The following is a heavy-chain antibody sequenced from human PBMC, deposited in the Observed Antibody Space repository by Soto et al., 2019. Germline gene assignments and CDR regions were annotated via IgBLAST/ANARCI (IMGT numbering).Heavy chain of an antibody. CDR3: ARSLHHHLITMVRGESFPFDP. D-gene: IGHD3-10*01. CDR2: IIPILGIA. Sequence: SVKVSCKASEGTFGSYTINWVRQAPGQGLEWMGRIIPILGIANYAQKLQGRVTITADKSTSTAYMELSSLRSEDTAVYYCARSLHHHLITMVRGESFPFDPWGQGTLVTVSS. V-gene: IGHV1-69*02. CDR1: EGTFGSYT. J-gene: IGHJ5*02.